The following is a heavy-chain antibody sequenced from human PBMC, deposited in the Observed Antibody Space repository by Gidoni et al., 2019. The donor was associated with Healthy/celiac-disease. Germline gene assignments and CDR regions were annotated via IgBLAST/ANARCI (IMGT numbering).Heavy chain of an antibody. D-gene: IGHD3-16*02. Sequence: QVQLVELGGGVVRPGRSLRLSCAASGFTFRSYAMHWVRQAPGKGLEWVTVISYDGSNKYYADSVKGRFTISRDNSKNTLSLQMNSLRAEDTAMYYCATESHPLLRLGELSFSHWGQGTLVTVSS. V-gene: IGHV3-30-3*01. CDR3: ATESHPLLRLGELSFSH. CDR2: ISYDGSNK. CDR1: GFTFRSYA. J-gene: IGHJ4*02.